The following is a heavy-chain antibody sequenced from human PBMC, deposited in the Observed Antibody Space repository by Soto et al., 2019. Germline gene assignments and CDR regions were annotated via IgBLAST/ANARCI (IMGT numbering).Heavy chain of an antibody. D-gene: IGHD2-21*01. CDR2: IIPIQGKA. CDR3: AKSLLFVDHGYMDV. Sequence: QVQLVQSGAELKKPGSSVKVSCEASEGSFTSYSFTWVRQAPGQGLEWMGRIIPIQGKANYALKFQDRVTITADRSTRTVYMELTSLRPEDTAVYFCAKSLLFVDHGYMDVWGKGTTVTVSS. V-gene: IGHV1-69*02. CDR1: EGSFTSYS. J-gene: IGHJ6*03.